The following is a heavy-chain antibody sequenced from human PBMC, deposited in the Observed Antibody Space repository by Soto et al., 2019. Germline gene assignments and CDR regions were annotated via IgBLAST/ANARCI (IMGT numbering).Heavy chain of an antibody. CDR3: AGDSLNPNYDFWSGYYTGYYYYYMDV. V-gene: IGHV1-3*01. Sequence: QVQLVQSGAEVKKPGASVKVSCKASGYTFTSYAMHWVRQAPGQRLEWMGWINAGNGNTRYSQKSQGRVTITRDTSASRAYMELSSLRSEDTAVYYCAGDSLNPNYDFWSGYYTGYYYYYMDVWGKGTTVTVSS. CDR2: INAGNGNT. J-gene: IGHJ6*03. CDR1: GYTFTSYA. D-gene: IGHD3-3*01.